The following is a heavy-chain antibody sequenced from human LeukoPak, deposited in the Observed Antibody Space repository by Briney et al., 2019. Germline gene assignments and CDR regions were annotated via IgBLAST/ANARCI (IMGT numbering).Heavy chain of an antibody. CDR2: ISGSGGST. CDR3: AKDVRFGELLPSSPDY. V-gene: IGHV3-23*01. CDR1: GFTFSSYA. Sequence: GGSLRLSCAASGFTFSSYAMSWVRQAPGKGLEWVSAISGSGGSTYYADSVKGRFTISRDNSKNTLYLQMNSLRAEDTAVYYCAKDVRFGELLPSSPDYWGQGTLVTVSS. D-gene: IGHD3-10*01. J-gene: IGHJ4*02.